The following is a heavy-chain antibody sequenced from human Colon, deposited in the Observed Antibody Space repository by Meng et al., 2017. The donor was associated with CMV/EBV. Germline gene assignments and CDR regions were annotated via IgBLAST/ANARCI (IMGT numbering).Heavy chain of an antibody. V-gene: IGHV3-21*01. CDR2: ISSSSSYI. CDR3: ARDAHRRGY. J-gene: IGHJ4*01. CDR1: GFTFSSYS. Sequence: GESLKVSCAASGFTFSSYSMNWVRQAPGKGLEWVSSISSSSSYIYYADSVKGRFTISRDNAKNSLYLQMNSLRAEDTAVYYCARDAHRRGYWGQERWSPSPQ.